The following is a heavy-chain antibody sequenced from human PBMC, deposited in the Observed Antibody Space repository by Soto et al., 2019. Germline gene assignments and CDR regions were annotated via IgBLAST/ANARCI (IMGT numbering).Heavy chain of an antibody. CDR2: ISATGDDT. V-gene: IGHV3-23*01. CDR3: AKGALGYCHHGICYQHSDY. D-gene: IGHD2-8*01. Sequence: EVQLLESGGGLVQPGGSLRLSCAASGFTFSNYAMSWVRQTPGEGLEWVSAISATGDDTYYADSVKGRFTISRDNSKNTLYLQTNSLRVEDTAVYYCAKGALGYCHHGICYQHSDYWGQGTLVTVSS. CDR1: GFTFSNYA. J-gene: IGHJ4*02.